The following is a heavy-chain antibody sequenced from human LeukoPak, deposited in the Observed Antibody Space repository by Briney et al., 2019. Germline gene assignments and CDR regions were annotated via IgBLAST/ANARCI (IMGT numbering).Heavy chain of an antibody. CDR2: IYTSGST. Sequence: SETLSLTCTVSGGSISSYYWSWIRQPAGKGLEWIGRIYTSGSTNYNPSLKSRVTMSVDTSMNQFSLKLSSVTAADTAVYYCARDSRDIVATIVAFDIWGQGTMVTVSS. J-gene: IGHJ3*02. D-gene: IGHD5-12*01. CDR1: GGSISSYY. CDR3: ARDSRDIVATIVAFDI. V-gene: IGHV4-4*07.